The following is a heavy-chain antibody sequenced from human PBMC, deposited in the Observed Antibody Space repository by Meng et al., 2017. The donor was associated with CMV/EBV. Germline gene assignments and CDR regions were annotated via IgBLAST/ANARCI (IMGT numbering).Heavy chain of an antibody. J-gene: IGHJ2*01. V-gene: IGHV4-34*01. CDR2: INHSGST. CDR1: GGSFSGDY. Sequence: SETLSLTCAVYGGSFSGDYWSWIRQPPGKGLEWIGEINHSGSTNYNPSLKSRVTISVDTSKNQFSLKLSSVTAADTAVYYCARRRNVRGGWYFDLWGRGTLVTVSS. CDR3: ARRRNVRGGWYFDL. D-gene: IGHD3-10*01.